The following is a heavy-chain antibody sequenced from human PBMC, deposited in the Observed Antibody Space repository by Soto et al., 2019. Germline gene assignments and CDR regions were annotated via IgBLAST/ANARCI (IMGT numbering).Heavy chain of an antibody. Sequence: QVQLVQSGAEVKKPGASVKVSCKASGYTFTSYGISWVRQAPGQGLEWMGWISAYNGNTNYAQKLQGRVTMTTDTSTSSASMELRSLRSADTAVYYSARVIAAAVAFAYWGQGTLVTVSS. CDR2: ISAYNGNT. D-gene: IGHD6-13*01. V-gene: IGHV1-18*01. CDR3: ARVIAAAVAFAY. CDR1: GYTFTSYG. J-gene: IGHJ4*02.